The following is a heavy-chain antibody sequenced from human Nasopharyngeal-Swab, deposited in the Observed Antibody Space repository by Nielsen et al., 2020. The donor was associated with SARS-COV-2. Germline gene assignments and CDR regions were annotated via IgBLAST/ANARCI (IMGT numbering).Heavy chain of an antibody. J-gene: IGHJ4*02. D-gene: IGHD3-16*01. CDR2: IYYSGNT. CDR3: ATTDRDGWGYFHY. Sequence: SETLSLTCTVSGASISGGGYYWSWIRQHPGKGLEWIGYIYYSGNTYYNPSLKSRVTISVDTSKNQFFLKVDSVTAADTAVYYCATTDRDGWGYFHYWGQGTLVTVSS. V-gene: IGHV4-31*03. CDR1: GASISGGGYY.